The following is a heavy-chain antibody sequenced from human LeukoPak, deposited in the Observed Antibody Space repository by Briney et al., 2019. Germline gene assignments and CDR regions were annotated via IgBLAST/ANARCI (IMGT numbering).Heavy chain of an antibody. J-gene: IGHJ4*02. CDR2: ISASGSNT. CDR3: AKDRICSGGSCYYFHY. Sequence: PGGSLRLSCAASGFTFTYYAMSWVRQAPGEGLEWVSAISASGSNTYYADSVKGRSTISRDNSKNTLYLQINSLRAEDTAVYFCAKDRICSGGSCYYFHYWGQGTLVAVSS. CDR1: GFTFTYYA. D-gene: IGHD2-15*01. V-gene: IGHV3-23*01.